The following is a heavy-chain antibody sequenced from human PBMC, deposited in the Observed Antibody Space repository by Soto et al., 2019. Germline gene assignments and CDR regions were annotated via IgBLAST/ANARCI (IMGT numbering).Heavy chain of an antibody. CDR3: ARAELLRYFDWLPDRRDPFMDV. CDR2: IYYSGST. D-gene: IGHD3-9*01. Sequence: SSETLSLTCTVSGGSVSSGSYYWSWIRQPPGKGLEWIGYIYYSGSTNYNPSLKSRVTISVDTSKNQFSLKLSSVTAADTAVYYCARAELLRYFDWLPDRRDPFMDVWGQGTTVTVSS. J-gene: IGHJ6*02. V-gene: IGHV4-61*01. CDR1: GGSVSSGSYY.